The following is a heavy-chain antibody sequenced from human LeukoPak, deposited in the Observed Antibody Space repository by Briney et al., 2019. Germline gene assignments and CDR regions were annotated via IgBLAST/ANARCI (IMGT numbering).Heavy chain of an antibody. CDR3: ATVTGYSGGWKLDY. D-gene: IGHD6-19*01. CDR2: FDPEDGET. J-gene: IGHJ4*02. CDR1: GYTLSELS. V-gene: IGHV1-24*01. Sequence: ASVKVSCKVSGYTLSELSMHWVRQAPGKGLEWMGGFDPEDGETIYAQKFQGRVTLTEDTSTDTAYMELSSLTSEDTAAYYCATVTGYSGGWKLDYWGQGTLVTVSS.